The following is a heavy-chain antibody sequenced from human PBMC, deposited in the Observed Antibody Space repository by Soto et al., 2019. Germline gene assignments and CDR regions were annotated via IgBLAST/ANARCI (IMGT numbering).Heavy chain of an antibody. D-gene: IGHD3-22*01. J-gene: IGHJ6*02. CDR1: GGTFSSYA. CDR2: IIPIFGSA. CDR3: ARVDYYDSSGYSPYYYGMDV. Sequence: SVKVSCKASGGTFSSYAISWVRQAPGQGLEWMGGIIPIFGSANYAQKFQGRVTITADESTSTAYMELSSLRSEDTAVYYCARVDYYDSSGYSPYYYGMDVWGQGTTVTVSS. V-gene: IGHV1-69*13.